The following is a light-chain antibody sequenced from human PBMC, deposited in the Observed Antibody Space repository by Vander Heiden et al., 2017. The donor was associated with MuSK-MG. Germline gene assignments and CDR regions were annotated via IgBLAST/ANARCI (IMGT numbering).Light chain of an antibody. CDR1: QTIKTY. CDR2: VAS. J-gene: IGKJ5*01. Sequence: DIQLTQSPSSLSASVGDRVTITCRASQTIKTYLNWYQQKPGKAPDLLISVASSLQSGVPSRCSGGGSGTSFTLTITSLQPEDFATYYCQQTYSSPITFGQGTRLQI. CDR3: QQTYSSPIT. V-gene: IGKV1-39*01.